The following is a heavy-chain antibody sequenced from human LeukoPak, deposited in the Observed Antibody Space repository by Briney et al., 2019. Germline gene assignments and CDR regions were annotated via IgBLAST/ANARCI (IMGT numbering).Heavy chain of an antibody. V-gene: IGHV4-61*01. D-gene: IGHD3-22*01. CDR2: IYYSGST. CDR3: ARELIHDSSGYYQFFDY. CDR1: GGSISSGSYY. Sequence: SQTLSLTCTVSGGSISSGSYYWSWIRQPPGKGLEWIGYIYYSGSTNYNPSLKSRVTISVDTSKNQFSLKLSSVTAADTAVYYCARELIHDSSGYYQFFDYWGQGTLVTVSS. J-gene: IGHJ4*02.